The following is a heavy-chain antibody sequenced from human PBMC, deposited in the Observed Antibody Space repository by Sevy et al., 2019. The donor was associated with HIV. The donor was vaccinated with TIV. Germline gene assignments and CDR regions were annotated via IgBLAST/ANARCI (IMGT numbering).Heavy chain of an antibody. CDR2: IYSCGST. CDR3: AKGGEGVLVPHHEYGMDV. D-gene: IGHD2-8*02. V-gene: IGHV3-66*03. J-gene: IGHJ6*02. CDR1: GFTVSSNY. Sequence: GGSLRLSCAASGFTVSSNYMSWVRQAPGKGLEWVSVIYSCGSTYYADSVKGRFTISRDNSKNTLYLQMNSLRAEDTAVYYCAKGGEGVLVPHHEYGMDVWGQGTTVTVSS.